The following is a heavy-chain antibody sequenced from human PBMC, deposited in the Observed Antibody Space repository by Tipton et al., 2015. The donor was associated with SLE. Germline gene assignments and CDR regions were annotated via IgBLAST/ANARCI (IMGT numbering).Heavy chain of an antibody. CDR3: GGGPLFVY. J-gene: IGHJ4*02. V-gene: IGHV4-34*01. CDR1: GGSFSGYY. CDR2: INHSGST. Sequence: TLSLTCAVYGGSFSGYYWSWIRQPPGKGLEWIGEINHSGSTNYNPSLKSRVTISVDTSKNQFSLKLSSVTAADTAVYYCGGGPLFVYWGQGTLVTVSS.